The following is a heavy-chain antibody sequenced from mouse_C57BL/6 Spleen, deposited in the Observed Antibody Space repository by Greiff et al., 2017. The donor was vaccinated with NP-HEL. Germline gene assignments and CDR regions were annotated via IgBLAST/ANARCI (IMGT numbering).Heavy chain of an antibody. CDR2: IDPSDSYT. J-gene: IGHJ2*01. Sequence: QVQLQQPGAELVKPGASVKLSCKASGYTFTSYWMQWVKQRPGQGLEWIGEIDPSDSYTNYNQKFKGKATLTVDTSSSTAYMQLSSLTSEDSAVYYCASYYGSSYYFDYWGLGTTLTVSS. CDR3: ASYYGSSYYFDY. CDR1: GYTFTSYW. D-gene: IGHD1-1*01. V-gene: IGHV1-50*01.